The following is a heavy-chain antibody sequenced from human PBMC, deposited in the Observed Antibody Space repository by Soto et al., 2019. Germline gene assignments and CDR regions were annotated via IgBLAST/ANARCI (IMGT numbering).Heavy chain of an antibody. Sequence: PSETLSLTCTVSGGSISSSSYYWSWIRQPPGKGLDCIGYIYYSGSANYNPSLKSRVTISVDTSKNQFFLKLSSVTAADTAVYYCASMAGYCSGGSCFREYYFDYWGQGTLVTVSS. CDR1: GGSISSSSYY. CDR2: IYYSGSA. J-gene: IGHJ4*02. V-gene: IGHV4-61*05. D-gene: IGHD2-15*01. CDR3: ASMAGYCSGGSCFREYYFDY.